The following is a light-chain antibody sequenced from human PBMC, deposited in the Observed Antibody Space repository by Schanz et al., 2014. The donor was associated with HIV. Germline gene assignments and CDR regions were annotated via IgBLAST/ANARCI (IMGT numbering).Light chain of an antibody. V-gene: IGKV1-12*01. CDR3: QQSYDTPIT. Sequence: DIQMTQSPSSVSASVGDRVTITCRASQGISSWLAWYQQKPGKAPKLLISKASSLESGVPSRFSGSGSGTDFTLTINSLQPEDFVTYYCQQSYDTPITFGGGTKVEIK. CDR2: KAS. J-gene: IGKJ4*01. CDR1: QGISSW.